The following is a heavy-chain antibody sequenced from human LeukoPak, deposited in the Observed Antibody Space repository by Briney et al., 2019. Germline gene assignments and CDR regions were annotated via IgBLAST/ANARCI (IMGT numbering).Heavy chain of an antibody. CDR3: ARDQRVTGRPDIDY. CDR2: ISSDGSST. J-gene: IGHJ4*02. V-gene: IGHV3-74*03. CDR1: GFTFRNHW. D-gene: IGHD6-6*01. Sequence: GGSLRLSCAASGFTFRNHWMHWVRQTPGKGLVWVSRISSDGSSTTYADSVRGRFTISRDNAKNTLYLQMNNLRAEDTAMYYCARDQRVTGRPDIDYWGQGTLVIVSS.